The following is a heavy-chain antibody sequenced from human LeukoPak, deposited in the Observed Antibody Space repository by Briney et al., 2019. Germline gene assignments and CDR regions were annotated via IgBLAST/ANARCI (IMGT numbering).Heavy chain of an antibody. CDR3: ARRGTTRIF. D-gene: IGHD1-1*01. Sequence: PSETLSLTCTVSGGSISNYYWSWIRQPPGKGLEWIGYIYYSGTTNYNPSLKSRVTISVDTSKNQFSLKLSSVTAADTAVYYCARRGTTRIFWGQGTLVTVSS. J-gene: IGHJ4*02. V-gene: IGHV4-59*12. CDR2: IYYSGTT. CDR1: GGSISNYY.